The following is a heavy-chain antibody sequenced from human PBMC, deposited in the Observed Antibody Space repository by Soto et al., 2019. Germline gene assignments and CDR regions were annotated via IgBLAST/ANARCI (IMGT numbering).Heavy chain of an antibody. J-gene: IGHJ6*02. CDR3: AKDLGILTGYNYYYGMDV. CDR1: GFTFNNYA. D-gene: IGHD3-9*01. Sequence: HPGGSLRLSCAASGFTFNNYAMSWVRQAPGKGLEWVSAIGGSGDSTYYADSVKGRFSISRDNSKNTLYLQMNSLRAEDTAVYYCAKDLGILTGYNYYYGMDVWGQGTTVTVSS. CDR2: IGGSGDST. V-gene: IGHV3-23*01.